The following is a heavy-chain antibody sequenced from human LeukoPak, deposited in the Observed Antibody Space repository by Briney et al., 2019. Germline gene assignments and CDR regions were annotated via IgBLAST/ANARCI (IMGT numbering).Heavy chain of an antibody. V-gene: IGHV4-39*01. Sequence: ASETLSLTCTVSGGSISSSSYYWGWIRQPPGKGLEWIGSIYYSGSTYYNPSLKSRVTISVDTSKNQFSLKLSSVTAADTAVYYCARHARYCSGGSCLRGPYYYYYYMDVWGKGTTVTVSS. J-gene: IGHJ6*03. CDR2: IYYSGST. CDR1: GGSISSSSYY. D-gene: IGHD2-15*01. CDR3: ARHARYCSGGSCLRGPYYYYYYMDV.